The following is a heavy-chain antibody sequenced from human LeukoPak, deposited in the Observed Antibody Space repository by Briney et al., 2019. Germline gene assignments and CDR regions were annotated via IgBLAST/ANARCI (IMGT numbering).Heavy chain of an antibody. V-gene: IGHV1-46*01. J-gene: IGHJ4*02. D-gene: IGHD5-12*01. Sequence: GAPLKVSCKASRYTFTAYYMHWVRQAPGHGLEWIGIINPSAGSTTYAQKFQGRVAMTRDTSTSTVYMELSSLRSEDTAVYYCARDRRYNDYDYCFDSWGQGTLVTVSS. CDR3: ARDRRYNDYDYCFDS. CDR2: INPSAGST. CDR1: RYTFTAYY.